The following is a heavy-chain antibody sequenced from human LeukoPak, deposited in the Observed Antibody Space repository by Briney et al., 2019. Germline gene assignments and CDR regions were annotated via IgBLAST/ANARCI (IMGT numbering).Heavy chain of an antibody. V-gene: IGHV4-34*01. Sequence: SETLSLTCAVYGGSFSGYYWSWIRQPPGKGLEWIGEINHSGSTYYNPSLKSRVTISVDTSKNQFSLKLSSVTAADTAVYYCARAKYDRWDLWGQGTLLTVSS. D-gene: IGHD1-26*01. J-gene: IGHJ4*02. CDR2: INHSGST. CDR1: GGSFSGYY. CDR3: ARAKYDRWDL.